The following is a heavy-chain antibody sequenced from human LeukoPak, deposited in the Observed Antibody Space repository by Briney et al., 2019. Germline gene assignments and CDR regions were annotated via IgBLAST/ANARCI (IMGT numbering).Heavy chain of an antibody. CDR3: ARDYQGVTVGFDP. CDR2: IIPIFGTA. D-gene: IGHD3-10*01. V-gene: IGHV1-69*06. Sequence: SVKVSYKASGGTFSSYAISWVRQAPGQGLEWMGGIIPIFGTANYAQKFQGRVTITADKSTSTAYMELSSLRSEDTAVYYCARDYQGVTVGFDPWGQGTLVTVSS. J-gene: IGHJ5*02. CDR1: GGTFSSYA.